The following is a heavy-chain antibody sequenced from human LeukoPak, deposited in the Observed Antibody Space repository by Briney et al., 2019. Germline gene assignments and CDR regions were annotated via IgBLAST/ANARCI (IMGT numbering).Heavy chain of an antibody. Sequence: GGSLRLSCAASGFTFNSYWMSWVRQVPGKGLEWVANVQQEGSEKYYLDSVKGRFTISRDNAKNSVYLQMNRLRAEDTAVYYCATTLNVATAGYFWGQGTLVTVSS. V-gene: IGHV3-7*01. CDR2: VQQEGSEK. D-gene: IGHD5-12*01. CDR3: ATTLNVATAGYF. J-gene: IGHJ4*02. CDR1: GFTFNSYW.